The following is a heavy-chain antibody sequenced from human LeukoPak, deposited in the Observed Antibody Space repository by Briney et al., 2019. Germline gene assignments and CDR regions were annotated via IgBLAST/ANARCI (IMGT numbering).Heavy chain of an antibody. CDR3: IADTPPWNPYGLDY. J-gene: IGHJ4*02. D-gene: IGHD1-1*01. V-gene: IGHV3-15*07. Sequence: GGSLRLSCAASGFTFSNAWMNWVRQAPGKGLEWVGRIKSKTDGGTTDYAAPVKGRFTISRDDSKNTLYLQMNSLKTEDTAVYYCIADTPPWNPYGLDYWGQGTLVTVSS. CDR1: GFTFSNAW. CDR2: IKSKTDGGTT.